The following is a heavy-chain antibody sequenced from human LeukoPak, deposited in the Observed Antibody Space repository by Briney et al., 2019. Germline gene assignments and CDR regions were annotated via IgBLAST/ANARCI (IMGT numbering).Heavy chain of an antibody. CDR3: ARGIAAAGTFHFDY. V-gene: IGHV4-38-2*02. CDR1: GYSISSGYY. D-gene: IGHD6-13*01. CDR2: IYHSGST. J-gene: IGHJ4*02. Sequence: PSETLSLTCTVCGYSISSGYYWGWIRRPPGKGLEWIGSIYHSGSTYYNPSLKSRVTISVDTSKNQFSLKLSSVTAADTAVYYCARGIAAAGTFHFDYWGQGTLVTVSS.